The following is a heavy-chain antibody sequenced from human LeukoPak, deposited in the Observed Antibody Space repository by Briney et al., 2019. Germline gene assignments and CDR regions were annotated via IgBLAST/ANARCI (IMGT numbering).Heavy chain of an antibody. Sequence: ASVKVSCKASGGTFSSYAISWVRQAPGQGLEWMGGIIPIFGTANYAQKFQGRVTITADESTSTAYMELSSLRSEDTAVYYCARASAYTAYSSGWYNWFDPWSQGTLVTVSS. CDR2: IIPIFGTA. CDR3: ARASAYTAYSSGWYNWFDP. V-gene: IGHV1-69*13. J-gene: IGHJ5*02. D-gene: IGHD6-19*01. CDR1: GGTFSSYA.